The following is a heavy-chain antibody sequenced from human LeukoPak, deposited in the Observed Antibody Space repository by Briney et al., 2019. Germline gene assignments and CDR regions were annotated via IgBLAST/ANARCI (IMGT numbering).Heavy chain of an antibody. J-gene: IGHJ4*02. CDR3: AKDFYYGSGTNPYFDY. Sequence: GGSLRLSCAASGFTFSDYYMSWIRQAPGKGLEWVSYISSSGSTIYYADSVKGRFTISRDNSKNTLYLQMNSLRAEDTAVYYCAKDFYYGSGTNPYFDYWGQGTLVTVSS. D-gene: IGHD3-10*01. V-gene: IGHV3-11*04. CDR2: ISSSGSTI. CDR1: GFTFSDYY.